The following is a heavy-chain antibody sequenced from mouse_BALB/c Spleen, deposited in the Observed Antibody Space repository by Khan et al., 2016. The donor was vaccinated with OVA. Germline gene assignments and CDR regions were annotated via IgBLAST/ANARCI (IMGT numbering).Heavy chain of an antibody. CDR1: GYTFTTAG. J-gene: IGHJ4*01. D-gene: IGHD2-14*01. V-gene: IGHV9-4*02. CDR3: ARGGAAYYRNDGGAMEY. Sequence: QIQLVQSGPELKKPGETVRISCKASGYTFTTAGIQWVQKMPGKGLKWIGWINTHSGVPKYAEDFKGRIAFSLEISVRTAYLQITNLKNEDTATYFFARGGAAYYRNDGGAMEYWGQGTSVTVAS. CDR2: INTHSGVP.